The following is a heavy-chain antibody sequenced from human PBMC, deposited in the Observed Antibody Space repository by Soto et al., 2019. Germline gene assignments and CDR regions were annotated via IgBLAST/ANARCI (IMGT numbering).Heavy chain of an antibody. J-gene: IGHJ4*02. V-gene: IGHV1-46*01. D-gene: IGHD6-13*01. Sequence: GASVKVSCKASGYTFTAFYMHWVRQAPGQGLEWMGIINPSGGTTRYAQKFQGRVTMTRDTSTNTVYMELSSLRSEDTAVYYCARIGIAAAGIRTNWGQGTLVTVSS. CDR1: GYTFTAFY. CDR2: INPSGGTT. CDR3: ARIGIAAAGIRTN.